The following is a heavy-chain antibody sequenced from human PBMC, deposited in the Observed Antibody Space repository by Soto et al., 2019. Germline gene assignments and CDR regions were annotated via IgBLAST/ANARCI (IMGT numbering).Heavy chain of an antibody. V-gene: IGHV1-18*01. CDR2: ISAYNGNI. D-gene: IGHD6-13*01. Sequence: ASVKVSCKASAYTFTNYGISWVRQAPGQGLEWMGWISAYNGNINYAQKFRGRVTMTTDTSTSSAYLEVRSLRSDDTAVYYCARGGYSSTWSNLLDRSGLDVWGQGTTVTVSS. J-gene: IGHJ6*02. CDR3: ARGGYSSTWSNLLDRSGLDV. CDR1: AYTFTNYG.